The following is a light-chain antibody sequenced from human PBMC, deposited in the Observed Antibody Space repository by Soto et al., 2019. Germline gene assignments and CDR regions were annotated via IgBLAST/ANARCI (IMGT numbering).Light chain of an antibody. CDR3: QQRSNWPGIT. Sequence: EIVLTQSPATLSLSPGARATLSCRASQSVSSYLAWYQQKPGQAPRLPIYDASNRATGIPARFSGSGSGTDFTLTISSLEPEDFAVYYCQQRSNWPGITFGQGTRLEIK. CDR2: DAS. CDR1: QSVSSY. V-gene: IGKV3-11*01. J-gene: IGKJ5*01.